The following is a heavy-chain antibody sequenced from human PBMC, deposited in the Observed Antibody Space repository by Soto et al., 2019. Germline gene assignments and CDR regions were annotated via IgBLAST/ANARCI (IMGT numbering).Heavy chain of an antibody. V-gene: IGHV1-69*13. D-gene: IGHD3-9*01. CDR3: ARGYFDWLLRPGPLDY. CDR2: IIPIFGTA. CDR1: GGTFSSYA. J-gene: IGHJ4*02. Sequence: SVKVSCKASGGTFSSYAISWVRQAPGQGLEWMGGIIPIFGTANYAQKFQGRVTITADESTSTAYMELSSLRSEDTAEYYCARGYFDWLLRPGPLDYWGQGTLVTVSS.